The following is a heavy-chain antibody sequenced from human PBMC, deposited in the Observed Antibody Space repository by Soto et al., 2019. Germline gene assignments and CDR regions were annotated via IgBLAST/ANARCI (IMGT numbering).Heavy chain of an antibody. CDR3: ASWLVGAPFDS. Sequence: SYTPYISSAVYGECVTKYYWSGFRQPPGKGLEWIGEINHSGRTNFNPSLKSRVTISVDRSKNQFSLELRSVTAADTGVYYCASWLVGAPFDSCGHGTLVTV. CDR2: INHSGRT. D-gene: IGHD1-26*01. J-gene: IGHJ4*01. CDR1: GECVTKYY. V-gene: IGHV4-34*01.